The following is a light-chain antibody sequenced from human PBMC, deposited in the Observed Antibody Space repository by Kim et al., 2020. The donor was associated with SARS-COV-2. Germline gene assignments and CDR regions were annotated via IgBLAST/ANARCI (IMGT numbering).Light chain of an antibody. CDR3: DSRDTSGKQV. CDR2: GKN. Sequence: AWGQRVQIPCQGDRLRSYDASWYQQMPGQAPVLVIYGKNNRPSGIPARFSGPSAGDTASLTIPGAQAEDEADYYCDSRDTSGKQVFGTGTKVTVL. V-gene: IGLV3-19*01. J-gene: IGLJ1*01. CDR1: RLRSYD.